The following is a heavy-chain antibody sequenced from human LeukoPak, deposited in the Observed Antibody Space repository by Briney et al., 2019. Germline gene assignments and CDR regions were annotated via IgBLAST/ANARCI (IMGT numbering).Heavy chain of an antibody. J-gene: IGHJ6*02. V-gene: IGHV4-39*01. CDR3: AGFNYYYGMDV. CDR2: IYYSGST. Sequence: PSETLSLTCTVSGGSISSSSYYWGWIRQPPGKGLEWIGSIYYSGSTYYNPSLKSRVTISVDTSKNQFSLKLSSVTAADTAVYYCAGFNYYYGMDVWGQGTRSPSP. CDR1: GGSISSSSYY.